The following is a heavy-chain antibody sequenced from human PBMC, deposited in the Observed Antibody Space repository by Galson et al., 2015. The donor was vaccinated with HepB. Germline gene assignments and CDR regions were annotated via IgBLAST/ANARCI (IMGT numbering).Heavy chain of an antibody. CDR3: ARGRSLDY. CDR1: GFTFSAYY. V-gene: IGHV3-74*01. J-gene: IGHJ4*02. CDR2: INRDGTSI. Sequence: SLRLSCAASGFTFSAYYMHWVRHAPGKGLVWVARINRDGTSIIHADSVKGRFTISRDNAKSTLYLQMNSLRDEDMAVYYCARGRSLDYWGQGTLVTVSS.